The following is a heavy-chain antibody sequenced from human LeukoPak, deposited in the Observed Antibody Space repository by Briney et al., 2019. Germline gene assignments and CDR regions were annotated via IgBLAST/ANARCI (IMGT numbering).Heavy chain of an antibody. D-gene: IGHD6-19*01. CDR2: MNPNSGNT. Sequence: GASVKVSCKASGYTFTSYGINWVRQATGQGLEWMGWMNPNSGNTGYAQKFQGRVTMTRNTSISTAYMELSSLRSEDTAVYYCARERYSSGWYPRYYYYMDVWGKGTTVTISS. J-gene: IGHJ6*03. CDR1: GYTFTSYG. V-gene: IGHV1-8*02. CDR3: ARERYSSGWYPRYYYYMDV.